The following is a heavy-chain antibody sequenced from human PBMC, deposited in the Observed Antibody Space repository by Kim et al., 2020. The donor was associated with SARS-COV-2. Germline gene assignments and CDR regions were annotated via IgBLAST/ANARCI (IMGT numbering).Heavy chain of an antibody. V-gene: IGHV3-21*01. J-gene: IGHJ6*03. D-gene: IGHD2-21*01. CDR2: ISSSSSSI. Sequence: GGSLRLSCAASGFTFSSYSMNWVRQAPGKGLEWVSSISSSSSSIYSAASVKGRFTISRDNAKNSLFLQMNRLRAEDTAEYYSARSQPYCGGYYYYMDLWG. CDR3: ARSQPYCGGYYYYMDL. CDR1: GFTFSSYS.